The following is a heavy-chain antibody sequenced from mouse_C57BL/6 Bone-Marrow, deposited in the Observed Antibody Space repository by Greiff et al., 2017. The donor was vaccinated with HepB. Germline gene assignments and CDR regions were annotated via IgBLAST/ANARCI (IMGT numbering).Heavy chain of an antibody. J-gene: IGHJ4*01. V-gene: IGHV5-9-1*02. CDR1: GFTFSSYA. D-gene: IGHD1-1*01. CDR3: TRHYYGSSYKGYYAMDY. CDR2: ISSGGDYI. Sequence: DVHLVESGEGLVKPGGSLKLSCAASGFTFSSYAMSWVRQTPEKRLEWVAYISSGGDYIYYADTVKGRFTISRDNARNTLYLQMSSLKSEDTAMYYCTRHYYGSSYKGYYAMDYWGQGTSVTVSS.